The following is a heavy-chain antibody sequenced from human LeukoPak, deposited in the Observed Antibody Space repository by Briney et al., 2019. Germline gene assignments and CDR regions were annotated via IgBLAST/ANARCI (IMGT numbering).Heavy chain of an antibody. CDR1: GGSISSYY. D-gene: IGHD3-22*01. Sequence: SETLSLTCTVSGGSISSYYWSWIRQPPGKGLEWIGYIYYSGSTNYNPSLKSRVTISVDTSKNQFSLKLSSVTAADTAVYYCARQGTMIVVSNWFDPWGQGTLVTVSS. CDR3: ARQGTMIVVSNWFDP. V-gene: IGHV4-59*08. J-gene: IGHJ5*02. CDR2: IYYSGST.